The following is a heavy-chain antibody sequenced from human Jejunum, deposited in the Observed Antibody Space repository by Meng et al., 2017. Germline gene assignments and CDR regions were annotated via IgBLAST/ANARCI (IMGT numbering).Heavy chain of an antibody. V-gene: IGHV3-74*01. CDR3: VRRLAVAGTFDS. Sequence: GESLKISCAVSGFTFSDYWMHWVRQVPGKGLVWVSRINGDGTTTHYADSVQGRFTISRDNAKKTLYLDMSGLRVDDTALYYCVRRLAVAGTFDSWGQGTLVT. CDR1: GFTFSDYW. J-gene: IGHJ4*02. D-gene: IGHD6-19*01. CDR2: INGDGTTT.